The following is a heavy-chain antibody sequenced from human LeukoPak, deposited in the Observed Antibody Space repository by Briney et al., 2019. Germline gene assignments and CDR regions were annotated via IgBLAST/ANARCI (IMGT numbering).Heavy chain of an antibody. CDR2: IYTSGST. V-gene: IGHV4-61*02. Sequence: PSETLSLTCTVSGGSISSGSYYWSWIRQPAGKGLEWIGRIYTSGSTNYNPSLKSRVTISVDTSKNQFSLKLSSVTAADTAVYYCAQLGKKDHWGQGTLVTVSS. D-gene: IGHD7-27*01. J-gene: IGHJ4*02. CDR3: AQLGKKDH. CDR1: GGSISSGSYY.